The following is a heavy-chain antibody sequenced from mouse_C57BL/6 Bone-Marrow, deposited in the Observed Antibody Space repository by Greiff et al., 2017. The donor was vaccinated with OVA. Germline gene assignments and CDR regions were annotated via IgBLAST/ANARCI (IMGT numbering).Heavy chain of an antibody. CDR3: TRTGTKVDY. D-gene: IGHD4-1*01. CDR1: GYTFTDYE. Sequence: QVQLQHSGAELVRPGASVTLSCKASGYTFTDYEMHWVKQTPVHGLEWIGAIDPETGGTAYNQKFKGKAILTADKSSSTAYMELRSLTSEDSAVYYCTRTGTKVDYWGQGTTLTVSA. V-gene: IGHV1-15*01. J-gene: IGHJ2*01. CDR2: IDPETGGT.